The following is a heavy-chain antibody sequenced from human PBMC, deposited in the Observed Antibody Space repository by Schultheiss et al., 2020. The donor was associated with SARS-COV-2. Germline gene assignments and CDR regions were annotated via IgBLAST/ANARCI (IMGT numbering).Heavy chain of an antibody. CDR1: GYTFTSYA. CDR2: ISAYNGNT. V-gene: IGHV1-18*01. CDR3: ARGHVGAITLPQDY. J-gene: IGHJ4*02. Sequence: ASVKVSCKASGYTFTSYAMHWVRQAPGQGLEWMGWISAYNGNTNYAQKLQGRVTMTTDTSTSTAYMELRSLRSDDTAVYYCARGHVGAITLPQDYWGQGTLVTVSS. D-gene: IGHD1-26*01.